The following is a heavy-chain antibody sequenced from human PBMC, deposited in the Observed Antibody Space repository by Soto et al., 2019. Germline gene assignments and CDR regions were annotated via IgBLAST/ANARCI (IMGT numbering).Heavy chain of an antibody. V-gene: IGHV5-51*07. CDR3: ARHRRETGTYAQPLDY. J-gene: IGHJ4*02. D-gene: IGHD1-1*01. CDR1: GYSFTNYW. Sequence: GEALKISCPGSGYSFTNYWIAWVHQMPGKGREWMGIVYPGDSDTRYSPSFQGQVTISADKSISTAYLQWSSLKASDTAMYYCARHRRETGTYAQPLDYWGQGTLVTVSS. CDR2: VYPGDSDT.